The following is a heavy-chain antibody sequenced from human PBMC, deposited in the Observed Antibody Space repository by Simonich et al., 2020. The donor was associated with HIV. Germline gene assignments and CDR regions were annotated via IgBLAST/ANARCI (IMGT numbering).Heavy chain of an antibody. V-gene: IGHV1-2*06. Sequence: QVQLVQSGAEVKKPGASVKVSCKASGYTFTGYYMHWVRQAPGQGLVWMGRISPNSGGTNYAQKLQGRVTMTRDTSSSTAYMELSRLRADDTAIDYCARAYCSGGRCYDAFDIWGQGTMVTVSS. D-gene: IGHD2-15*01. CDR2: ISPNSGGT. CDR1: GYTFTGYY. CDR3: ARAYCSGGRCYDAFDI. J-gene: IGHJ3*02.